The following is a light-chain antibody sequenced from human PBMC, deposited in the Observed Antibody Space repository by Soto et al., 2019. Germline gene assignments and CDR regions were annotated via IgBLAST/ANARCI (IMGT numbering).Light chain of an antibody. V-gene: IGKV1-5*01. CDR1: QSISSW. CDR2: DAS. Sequence: DIRITQSPSILSASVGDRVTITCRASQSISSWLAWYQQKPGKAPKLLIYDASSLESGVPSRFSGIGSGTEFTLTITSLQPDDFATYYCQQYDSYAWTFGQGTKVDIK. J-gene: IGKJ1*01. CDR3: QQYDSYAWT.